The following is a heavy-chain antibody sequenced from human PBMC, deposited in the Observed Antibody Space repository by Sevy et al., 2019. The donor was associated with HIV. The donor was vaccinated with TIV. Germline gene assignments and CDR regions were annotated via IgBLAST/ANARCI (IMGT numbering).Heavy chain of an antibody. CDR2: ISGSGGST. J-gene: IGHJ6*02. CDR3: AKDPVVAHYYYYGMDV. V-gene: IGHV3-23*01. D-gene: IGHD3-22*01. CDR1: GFTFSSYA. Sequence: GGSLRLSCAASGFTFSSYAMSWVRQAPGMGLEWVSAISGSGGSTYYADSVKGRFTISRDNSKNTLYLQMNSLRAEDTAVYYCAKDPVVAHYYYYGMDVWGQGTTVTVSS.